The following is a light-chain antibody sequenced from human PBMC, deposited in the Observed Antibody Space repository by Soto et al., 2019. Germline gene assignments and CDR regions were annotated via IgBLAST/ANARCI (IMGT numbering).Light chain of an antibody. CDR3: AAWDDSLNGWV. CDR1: RSNIGSNA. Sequence: QLVLTQPPAAYGTPGQRVTMSCSGSRSNIGSNAVTWYQQLPGTAPKLLIYSNNQRPSGVPDRFSGSKSGTSASLAISGLQSEDEADYYCAAWDDSLNGWVFGGGTKLTVL. V-gene: IGLV1-44*01. J-gene: IGLJ3*02. CDR2: SNN.